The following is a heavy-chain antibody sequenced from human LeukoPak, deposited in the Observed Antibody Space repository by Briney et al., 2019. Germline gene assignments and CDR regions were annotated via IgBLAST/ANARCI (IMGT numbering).Heavy chain of an antibody. CDR1: GFTFSSYG. CDR2: IWYDGSNK. D-gene: IGHD6-13*01. CDR3: AREGSSTWYLDY. J-gene: IGHJ4*02. Sequence: HPGGSLRLSCAASGFTFSSYGMHWVRQAPGKGLEWVAVIWYDGSNKYYADSVKGRLTISRDNSKNTLYLQMNSLRAEDTATYYCAREGSSTWYLDYWGQGTLVTVSS. V-gene: IGHV3-33*01.